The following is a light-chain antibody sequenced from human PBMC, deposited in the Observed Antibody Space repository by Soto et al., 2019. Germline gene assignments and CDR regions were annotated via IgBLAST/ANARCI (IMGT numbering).Light chain of an antibody. Sequence: QSVLTQPPSASGTPGQRVTISCSGSSSSIGGNTVNWYQQLPGTAPKLLIYSNNQRPSGVPDRFSGSKSGTSASLDISGLQSEDEADYYCAAWDDSLNGWVFGGGTKLTVL. J-gene: IGLJ3*02. CDR1: SSSIGGNT. V-gene: IGLV1-44*01. CDR2: SNN. CDR3: AAWDDSLNGWV.